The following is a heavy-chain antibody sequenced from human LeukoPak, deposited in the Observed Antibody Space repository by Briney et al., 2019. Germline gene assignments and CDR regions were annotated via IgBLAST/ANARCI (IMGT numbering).Heavy chain of an antibody. V-gene: IGHV3-11*01. CDR1: GSTFSDYN. D-gene: IGHD1-26*01. CDR2: ISRSGSTK. Sequence: PGGSLRLSCAASGSTFSDYNMRWIRQAPGKGLEWVSSISRSGSTKYYADSVKGRFTISRDNAKNSLFLQMNSLRAEDTAVYYCARDPYSGTYGNTYYYYMDVWGKGTTVTISS. CDR3: ARDPYSGTYGNTYYYYMDV. J-gene: IGHJ6*03.